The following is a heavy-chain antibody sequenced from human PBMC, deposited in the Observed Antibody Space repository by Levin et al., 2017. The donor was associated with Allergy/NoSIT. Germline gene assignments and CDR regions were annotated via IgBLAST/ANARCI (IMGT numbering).Heavy chain of an antibody. Sequence: VSGPTLVKPTQTLTLTCTFSGFSLSTSGVGVGWIRQPPGKALEWLALIYWNDDKRYSPSLKSRLTITKDTSKNQVVLTMTNMDPVETAKYYCAQRTGYDIAGYWGQGTLVTVSS. D-gene: IGHD3-9*01. V-gene: IGHV2-5*01. CDR1: GFSLSTSGVG. J-gene: IGHJ4*02. CDR3: AQRTGYDIAGY. CDR2: IYWNDDK.